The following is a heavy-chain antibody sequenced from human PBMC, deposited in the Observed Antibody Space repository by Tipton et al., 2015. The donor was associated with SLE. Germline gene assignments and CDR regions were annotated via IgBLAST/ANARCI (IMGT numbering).Heavy chain of an antibody. CDR2: IKQDGSEK. J-gene: IGHJ4*02. D-gene: IGHD2-2*02. CDR3: ARALLGYCSSTSCYTSPLEY. CDR1: GFTFSSYW. V-gene: IGHV3-7*01. Sequence: GSLRLSCAASGFTFSSYWMSWVRQAPGKGLEWVANIKQDGSEKYYVDSVKGRFTISRDNAKNSLYLQMNSLRAEDTAVYYCARALLGYCSSTSCYTSPLEYWGQGTLVTVSS.